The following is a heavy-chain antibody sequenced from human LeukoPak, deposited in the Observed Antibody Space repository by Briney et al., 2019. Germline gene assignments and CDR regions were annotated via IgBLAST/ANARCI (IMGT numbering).Heavy chain of an antibody. V-gene: IGHV3-21*01. CDR2: ISSSGSSI. D-gene: IGHD1-26*01. J-gene: IGHJ4*02. CDR1: GFTFSSYS. Sequence: PGGSLRLSCAASGFTFSSYSMNWVRQAPGKGLEWVSSISSSGSSIYYADSVKGRFTISRDNAKNSLYLQMNSLRAEDTAVYYCARDYNTVGTYEGDYWGQGTLVTVSS. CDR3: ARDYNTVGTYEGDY.